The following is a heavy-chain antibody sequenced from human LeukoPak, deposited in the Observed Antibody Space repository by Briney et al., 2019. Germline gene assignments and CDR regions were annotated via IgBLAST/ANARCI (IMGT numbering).Heavy chain of an antibody. D-gene: IGHD2/OR15-2a*01. CDR1: GYIFTNYD. Sequence: ASVKVSCKASGYIFTNYDINWVRQATGQGLEWMGWMNPNSGNTGYAQKFQGRVTITMNTSTSTAYMELSSLRSEDTAVYYCARGPQCSTFTCPYFFDYWGQGTLVTVSS. J-gene: IGHJ4*02. CDR2: MNPNSGNT. V-gene: IGHV1-8*03. CDR3: ARGPQCSTFTCPYFFDY.